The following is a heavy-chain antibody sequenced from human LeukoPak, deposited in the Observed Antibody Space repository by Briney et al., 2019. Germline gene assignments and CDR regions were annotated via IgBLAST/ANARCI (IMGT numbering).Heavy chain of an antibody. J-gene: IGHJ4*02. V-gene: IGHV4-38-2*01. CDR2: IYHSGST. Sequence: PSETLSLTCSGSGYSISSGYYWGWIRQPPGKGLEWIGSIYHSGSTYYNPSLKSRVTISVDTSKNQFSLKLSSVTAADTAVYYCASTYDFWSGSHDYWGQGTLVTVSS. CDR1: GYSISSGYY. CDR3: ASTYDFWSGSHDY. D-gene: IGHD3-3*01.